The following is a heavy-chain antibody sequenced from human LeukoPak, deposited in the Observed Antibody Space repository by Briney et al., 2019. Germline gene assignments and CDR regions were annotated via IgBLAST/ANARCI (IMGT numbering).Heavy chain of an antibody. Sequence: PGGSLRLSCAASGFTFSSYEMNWVRQAPGKGLEWVTFIRYDGSNKYYTDSVKGRFTISRDNSKNTLYLQMNSLRTEDTAVYYCAKDSYYYYIDVWGKGTTVTVSS. CDR3: AKDSYYYYIDV. CDR1: GFTFSSYE. CDR2: IRYDGSNK. V-gene: IGHV3-30*02. J-gene: IGHJ6*03.